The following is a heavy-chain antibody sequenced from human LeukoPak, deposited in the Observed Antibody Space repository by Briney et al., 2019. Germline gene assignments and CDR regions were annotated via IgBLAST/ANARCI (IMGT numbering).Heavy chain of an antibody. J-gene: IGHJ5*02. Sequence: AASVKVSCKASGYTFTGYYMHWVRQAPGQGLEWMGWINPNSGGTNYAQKFQGRVTMTRDTSISTAYMELSRLRSDDTAVYYCARGPSYGDYFWSVPQYNWFDPWGQGTLVTVSS. D-gene: IGHD4-17*01. V-gene: IGHV1-2*02. CDR2: INPNSGGT. CDR3: ARGPSYGDYFWSVPQYNWFDP. CDR1: GYTFTGYY.